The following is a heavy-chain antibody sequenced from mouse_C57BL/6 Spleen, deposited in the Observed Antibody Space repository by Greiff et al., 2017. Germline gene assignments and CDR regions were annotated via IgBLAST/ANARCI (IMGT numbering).Heavy chain of an antibody. J-gene: IGHJ1*03. CDR1: GYTFTSYW. V-gene: IGHV1-50*01. CDR3: ASNYDYDVGYFDV. CDR2: IDPSDSYT. D-gene: IGHD2-4*01. Sequence: QVQLKQPGAELVKPGASVKLSCKASGYTFTSYWMQWVKQRPGQGLEWIGEIDPSDSYTNYNQKFKGKATLTVDTSSSTAYMQLSSLTSEDSAVYYCASNYDYDVGYFDVWGTGTTVTVSS.